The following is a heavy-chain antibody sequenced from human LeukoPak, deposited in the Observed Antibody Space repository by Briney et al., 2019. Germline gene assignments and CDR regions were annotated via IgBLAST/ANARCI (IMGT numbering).Heavy chain of an antibody. Sequence: GGSLRLSCAASGFTFSSYAMSWVRQASGKGLEWVSAISGSGGSTYYADSVKGRFTISRDNSKNTLYLQMNSLRAEDTAVYYCAKDRELLIVSHLDYWGQGTLVTVSS. J-gene: IGHJ4*02. CDR3: AKDRELLIVSHLDY. CDR1: GFTFSSYA. CDR2: ISGSGGST. V-gene: IGHV3-23*01. D-gene: IGHD1-26*01.